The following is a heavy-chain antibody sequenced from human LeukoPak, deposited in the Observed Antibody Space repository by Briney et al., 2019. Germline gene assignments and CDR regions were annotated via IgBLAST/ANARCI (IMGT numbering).Heavy chain of an antibody. CDR3: ARQTYEWQQPNWFDP. V-gene: IGHV4-34*01. CDR1: GGSFSGYY. CDR2: INHSGST. J-gene: IGHJ5*02. D-gene: IGHD6-13*01. Sequence: SETLSLTCAVYGGSFSGYYWSWIRQPPGKGLEWIGEINHSGSTNYNPSLKSRVTISVDTSKNQFSLKLSSVTAADTAVYYCARQTYEWQQPNWFDPWGQGTLVTVSP.